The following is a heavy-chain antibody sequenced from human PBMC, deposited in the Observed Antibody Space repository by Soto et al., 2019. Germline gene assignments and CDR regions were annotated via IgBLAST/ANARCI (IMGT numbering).Heavy chain of an antibody. V-gene: IGHV3-23*04. CDR3: AKDRYYYDSSGYYQDWYFDL. J-gene: IGHJ2*01. Sequence: EVQLVESGGGLVQPGGSLRLSCAASGFTFSSYAMSWVRQAPGKGLEWVSAISGSGGSTYYADSVKGRFTISRDNSKNTLYLQMNSLRAEDTAVYYCAKDRYYYDSSGYYQDWYFDLWGRGTLVTVSS. CDR1: GFTFSSYA. D-gene: IGHD3-22*01. CDR2: ISGSGGST.